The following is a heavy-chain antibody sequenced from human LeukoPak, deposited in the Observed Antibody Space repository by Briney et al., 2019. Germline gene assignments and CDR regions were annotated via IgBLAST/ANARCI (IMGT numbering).Heavy chain of an antibody. Sequence: GGSLRLSCAASGFSFSSYEMNWVRQAPGKGLEWVSAISGSGGSTYYADSVKGRFTISRDNSKNTLYLQMNSLRAEDTAVYYCAKDPRYCSGGSCYPFRYYYYYMDVWGKGTTVTVSS. CDR2: ISGSGGST. D-gene: IGHD2-15*01. J-gene: IGHJ6*03. CDR3: AKDPRYCSGGSCYPFRYYYYYMDV. V-gene: IGHV3-23*01. CDR1: GFSFSSYE.